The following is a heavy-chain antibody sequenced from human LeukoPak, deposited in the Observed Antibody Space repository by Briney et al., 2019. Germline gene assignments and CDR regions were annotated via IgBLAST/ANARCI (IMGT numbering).Heavy chain of an antibody. D-gene: IGHD4-11*01. J-gene: IGHJ4*02. V-gene: IGHV4-59*12. CDR2: IYYSGST. CDR3: ARESMTPDQQGGDY. CDR1: GGSISSYY. Sequence: PSETLSLTCTVSGGSISSYYWSWIRQPPGKGLEWIGYIYYSGSTNYNPSLKSRVTISVDTSKNRFSLKLSSVTAADTAVYYCARESMTPDQQGGDYWGQGTLVTVSS.